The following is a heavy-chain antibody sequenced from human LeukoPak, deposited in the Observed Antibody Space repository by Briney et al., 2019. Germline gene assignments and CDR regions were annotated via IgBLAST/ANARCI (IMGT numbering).Heavy chain of an antibody. D-gene: IGHD1-26*01. CDR1: GFTFSSYL. CDR2: IKQDGSEK. J-gene: IGHJ4*02. CDR3: AKPGSYGY. Sequence: GGSLRLSCAASGFTFSSYLMSWVRQAPGKGLEWVANIKQDGSEKYYVDSVKGRFTISRDNAKNSLYLQMNSLRVEDTAVYYCAKPGSYGYWGQGTLVTVSS. V-gene: IGHV3-7*01.